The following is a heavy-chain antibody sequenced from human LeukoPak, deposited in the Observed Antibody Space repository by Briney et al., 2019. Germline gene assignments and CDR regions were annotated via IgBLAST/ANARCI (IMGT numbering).Heavy chain of an antibody. V-gene: IGHV3-23*01. CDR1: GFTFTSYS. CDR3: AKGGKWDVTPFDY. CDR2: ISGGGGST. J-gene: IGHJ4*02. D-gene: IGHD1-26*01. Sequence: GGSLRLSCAASGFTFTSYSMNWVRKPPGKGLKWVSTISGGGGSTYYADSVKGRFTISRDNSKNTLYLQVNSLRAEDTAVYYCAKGGKWDVTPFDYWGQGTLVTVSS.